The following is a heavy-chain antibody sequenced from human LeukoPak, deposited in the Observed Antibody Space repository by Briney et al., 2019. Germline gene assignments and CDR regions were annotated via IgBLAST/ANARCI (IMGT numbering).Heavy chain of an antibody. V-gene: IGHV4-30-4*01. CDR3: ARLGIAAAGPYFDY. D-gene: IGHD6-13*01. CDR2: IYYSGST. CDR1: GGSISSGDYY. J-gene: IGHJ4*02. Sequence: PSETLSLTCTVSGGSISSGDYYWSWIRQPPGKGLEWIGYIYYSGSTYYNPSLKSRVTISVDTSKNQFSLKLSSVTAADTAVYYCARLGIAAAGPYFDYWGQGTLVTVSS.